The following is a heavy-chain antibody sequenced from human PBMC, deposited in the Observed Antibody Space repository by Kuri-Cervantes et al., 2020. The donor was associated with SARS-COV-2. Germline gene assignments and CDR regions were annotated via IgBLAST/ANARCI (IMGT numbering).Heavy chain of an antibody. CDR2: FDPEDGET. J-gene: IGHJ4*02. CDR1: GYTLTELS. Sequence: ASVKVSCKVSGYTLTELSMHWVRQAPGKGLEWMGGFDPEDGETIYAQKFQGRVTITADESTSTAYMELSSLRSEDTAVYYCARYGGSGRSLRGYFDYWGQGTLVTVSS. V-gene: IGHV1-24*01. D-gene: IGHD3-10*01. CDR3: ARYGGSGRSLRGYFDY.